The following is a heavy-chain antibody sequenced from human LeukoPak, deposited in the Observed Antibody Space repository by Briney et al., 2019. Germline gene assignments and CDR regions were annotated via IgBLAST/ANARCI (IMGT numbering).Heavy chain of an antibody. CDR1: GGSISSGDYY. D-gene: IGHD6-25*01. CDR3: AREAAGQWFDP. CDR2: IYHSGST. J-gene: IGHJ5*02. V-gene: IGHV4-31*03. Sequence: SQTLSLTCTVSGGSISSGDYYWSWIRQHPGKGLEWIGEIYHSGSTNYNPSLKSRVTMSLDKSKNQFSLKLTSVTAADTAVYYCAREAAGQWFDPWGQGTLVTVSS.